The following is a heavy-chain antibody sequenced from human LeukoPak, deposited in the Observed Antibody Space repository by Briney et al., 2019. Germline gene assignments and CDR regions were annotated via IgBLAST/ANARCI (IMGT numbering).Heavy chain of an antibody. CDR1: GYTFTSYG. CDR2: INANNGNT. CDR3: ARGPIAAAGDY. Sequence: GASAKVSCKASGYTFTSYGITWVRQVPGQGLEWMGWINANNGNTNYAQNLQGRVTMTRDTSTSTAYMEVRSLRSDDTAVYYCARGPIAAAGDYWGQGTLVTVSS. J-gene: IGHJ4*02. D-gene: IGHD6-13*01. V-gene: IGHV1-18*01.